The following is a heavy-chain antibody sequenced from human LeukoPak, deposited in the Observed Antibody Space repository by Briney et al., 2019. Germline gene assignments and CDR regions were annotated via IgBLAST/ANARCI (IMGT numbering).Heavy chain of an antibody. CDR2: IYYSGST. D-gene: IGHD3-22*01. CDR1: GGSISSGDYY. J-gene: IGHJ4*02. CDR3: ARFPADYYDSSGPFDY. Sequence: PSQTLSLTCTVSGGSISSGDYYWSWIRQPPGKGLGWIGYIYYSGSTYYNPSLKSRVTISVDTSKNQFSLKLSSVTAAGTAVYYCARFPADYYDSSGPFDYWGQGTLVTVSS. V-gene: IGHV4-30-4*01.